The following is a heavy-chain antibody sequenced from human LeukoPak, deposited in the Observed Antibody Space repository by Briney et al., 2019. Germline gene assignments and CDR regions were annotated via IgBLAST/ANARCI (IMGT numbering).Heavy chain of an antibody. Sequence: GGSLRLSCAASGFTFSSYAMHWVRQAPGKGLEWVAVISYDGSNKYYADSVKGRFTISRDNSKNTLYLQMNSLRAEDTAVYYCARPPHTVTWGCMDVWGQGTTVTVSS. CDR1: GFTFSSYA. CDR2: ISYDGSNK. D-gene: IGHD4-17*01. V-gene: IGHV3-30-3*01. CDR3: ARPPHTVTWGCMDV. J-gene: IGHJ6*02.